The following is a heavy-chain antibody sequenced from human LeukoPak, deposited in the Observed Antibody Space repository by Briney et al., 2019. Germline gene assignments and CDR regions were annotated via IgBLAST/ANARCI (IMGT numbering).Heavy chain of an antibody. Sequence: SETLSLTCTVSGGSISSYYWSWIRQPPGKGLEWIGYIYYSGSTNYSPSLKSRVTISVDTSKNQFSLKLSSVTAADTAVYYCARGYGFAWFDPWGQGTLVTVSS. J-gene: IGHJ5*02. D-gene: IGHD5-18*01. CDR3: ARGYGFAWFDP. V-gene: IGHV4-59*01. CDR2: IYYSGST. CDR1: GGSISSYY.